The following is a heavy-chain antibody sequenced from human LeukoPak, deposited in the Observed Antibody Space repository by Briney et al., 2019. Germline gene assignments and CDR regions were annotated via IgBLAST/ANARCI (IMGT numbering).Heavy chain of an antibody. CDR1: GFTFSSYA. CDR2: ISYDGSNK. Sequence: GGSLRLSCAASGFTFSSYAMHWVRQAPGKGLEWVAVISYDGSNKYYADSVKGRFTISRDNSKNTLYLQMNSLRAEDTAVYYCARDGSHNGHDAFDIWGQGTMVTVSS. V-gene: IGHV3-30-3*01. D-gene: IGHD1-1*01. J-gene: IGHJ3*02. CDR3: ARDGSHNGHDAFDI.